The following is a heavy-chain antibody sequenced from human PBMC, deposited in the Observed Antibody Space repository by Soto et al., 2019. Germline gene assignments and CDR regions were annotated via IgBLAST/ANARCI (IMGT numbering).Heavy chain of an antibody. V-gene: IGHV1-69*13. CDR2: IIPIFGTA. Sequence: SVKVSCKASGGTFSSYAISWVRQAPGQGLEWMGGIIPIFGTANYAQKFQGRVTITADESTSTAYMELSSLRSEDTAVYYCARALWFGEFPNWFDPWGQGTLVTVSS. CDR3: ARALWFGEFPNWFDP. J-gene: IGHJ5*02. CDR1: GGTFSSYA. D-gene: IGHD3-10*01.